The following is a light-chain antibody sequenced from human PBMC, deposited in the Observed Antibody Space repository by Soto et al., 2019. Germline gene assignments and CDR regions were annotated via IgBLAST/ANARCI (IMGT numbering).Light chain of an antibody. CDR1: QSVNTK. Sequence: EIVLTQSPATLSLSPGERATLSCRASQSVNTKLVWYQQKPGQAPRFLIYGASTRATGIPARFRGSGSGTEFTLTIDSLQSEDFAVYHCQQYNDWPPAFGGGTKVDIK. CDR3: QQYNDWPPA. CDR2: GAS. J-gene: IGKJ4*01. V-gene: IGKV3-15*01.